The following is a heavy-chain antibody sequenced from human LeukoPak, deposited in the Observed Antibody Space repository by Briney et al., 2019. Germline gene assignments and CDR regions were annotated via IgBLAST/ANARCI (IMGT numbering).Heavy chain of an antibody. Sequence: PGGSLRLSCAASGFTFSSYAMSWVRQAPGKGLEWVAVMSNDGTNAYYADSVKGRFTISRDNSKNTLYLQMSSLSAEDTAVYYGAKCPTRGGHAAGGSAPGGQEPLVTVST. CDR1: GFTFSSYA. J-gene: IGHJ5*02. D-gene: IGHD2-15*01. CDR2: MSNDGTNA. V-gene: IGHV3-30-3*02. CDR3: AKCPTRGGHAAGGSAP.